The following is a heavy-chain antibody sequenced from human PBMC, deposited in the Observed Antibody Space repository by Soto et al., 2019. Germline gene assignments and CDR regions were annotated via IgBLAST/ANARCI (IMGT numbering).Heavy chain of an antibody. D-gene: IGHD6-13*01. J-gene: IGHJ5*02. CDR3: ARDHLSSSWYSGLLHNWFDP. Sequence: ASVKVSCKASGYTFTGYYMHWVRQAPGQGLEWMGWINPNSGGTNYAQKFQGWVTMTRDTSISTAYMELSRLRSDDTAVYYCARDHLSSSWYSGLLHNWFDPWGQGTLVTVSS. CDR2: INPNSGGT. V-gene: IGHV1-2*04. CDR1: GYTFTGYY.